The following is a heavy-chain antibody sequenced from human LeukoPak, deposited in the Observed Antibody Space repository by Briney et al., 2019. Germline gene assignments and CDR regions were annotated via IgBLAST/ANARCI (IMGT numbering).Heavy chain of an antibody. J-gene: IGHJ6*02. Sequence: GGSLRLSCAASGFTFDDYAMHWVRQAPGKGLEWVSGISWNSGSIGYADSVKGRFTISRDNAKNSLYLQMNSLRAEDTALYYCAKADLAMAGIYYGMDVWGQGTTVTVSS. CDR3: AKADLAMAGIYYGMDV. D-gene: IGHD6-19*01. CDR1: GFTFDDYA. V-gene: IGHV3-9*01. CDR2: ISWNSGSI.